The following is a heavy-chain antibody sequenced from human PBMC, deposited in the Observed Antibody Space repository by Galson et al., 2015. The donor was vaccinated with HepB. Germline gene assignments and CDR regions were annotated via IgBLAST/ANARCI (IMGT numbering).Heavy chain of an antibody. CDR3: ASYRSSIFYNGLQV. V-gene: IGHV3-23*01. D-gene: IGHD3-16*02. Sequence: SLRLSCAASGFTFSSYAMNWVRQAPGKGLEWVSAITTTATYYADYVKGRFTISRDNAKKSLFLQMNSMSAEDTAVYYCASYRSSIFYNGLQVWGQGTTGTVSS. J-gene: IGHJ6*02. CDR2: ITTTAT. CDR1: GFTFSSYA.